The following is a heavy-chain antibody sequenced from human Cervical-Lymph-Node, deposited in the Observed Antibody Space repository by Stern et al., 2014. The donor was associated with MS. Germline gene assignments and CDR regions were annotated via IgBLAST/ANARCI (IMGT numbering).Heavy chain of an antibody. J-gene: IGHJ4*02. CDR3: VSDGSGWRN. CDR1: GILFSGAS. CDR2: IRSKTNAYTA. Sequence: EVQLVESGGGLVQPGGSLKLSCAAYGILFSGASMHWVRQPSGKGLEWIGRIRSKTNAYTATYTASVKGRFTISRDDSKNTAYLQMNSLKTEDTAVYYCVSDGSGWRNWGQGTLVTVSS. V-gene: IGHV3-73*01. D-gene: IGHD3-10*01.